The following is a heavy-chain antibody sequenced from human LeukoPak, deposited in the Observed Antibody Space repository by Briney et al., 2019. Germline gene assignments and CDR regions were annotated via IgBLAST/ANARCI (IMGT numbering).Heavy chain of an antibody. CDR3: VKGRGGYVKYKTFDY. V-gene: IGHV3-7*01. Sequence: PGGSLRLSCAASGFTFSSYWMSWVRQAPGKGLEWVANINHDGSEKYYVASVKGRFTISKDNAKNSLFLQMNNLRGEDTAVYYCVKGRGGYVKYKTFDYWGQGTLVTVSS. J-gene: IGHJ4*02. CDR2: INHDGSEK. CDR1: GFTFSSYW. D-gene: IGHD5-12*01.